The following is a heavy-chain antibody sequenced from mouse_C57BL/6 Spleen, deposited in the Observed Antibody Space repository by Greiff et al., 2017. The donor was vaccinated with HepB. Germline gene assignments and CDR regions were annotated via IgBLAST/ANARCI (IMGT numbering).Heavy chain of an antibody. D-gene: IGHD2-1*01. CDR3: AIYYGNDYWYFDV. Sequence: EVQVVESGGGLVKPGGSLKLSCAASGFTFSDYGMHWVRQAPEKGLEWVAYISSGSSTIYYADTVKGRFTISRDNAKNTLFLQMTSLRSEDTAMYYCAIYYGNDYWYFDVWGTGTTVTVSS. J-gene: IGHJ1*03. CDR2: ISSGSSTI. V-gene: IGHV5-17*01. CDR1: GFTFSDYG.